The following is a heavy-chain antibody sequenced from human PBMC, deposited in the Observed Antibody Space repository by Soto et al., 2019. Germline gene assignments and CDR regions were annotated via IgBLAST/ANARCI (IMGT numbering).Heavy chain of an antibody. Sequence: QVQLQESGPGLVKPSQTLSLTCTVSGGSISSGGYCWSWIRQHPGKGLEWIGYTKYSGSTYYNPSLKRRVTISVDTSKNQFSLKLSSVTAADTAVYYCARDYGGAWYFDLWGRGTLVIVSS. CDR2: TKYSGST. CDR3: ARDYGGAWYFDL. J-gene: IGHJ2*01. CDR1: GGSISSGGYC. V-gene: IGHV4-31*03. D-gene: IGHD3-16*01.